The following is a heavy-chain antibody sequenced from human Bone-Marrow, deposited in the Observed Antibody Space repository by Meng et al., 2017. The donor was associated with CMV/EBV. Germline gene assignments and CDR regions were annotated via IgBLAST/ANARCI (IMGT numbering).Heavy chain of an antibody. J-gene: IGHJ5*02. D-gene: IGHD3-3*01. V-gene: IGHV5-51*01. CDR2: IYPGDSDT. CDR3: ARKGAYYDVWSGHSEGFDP. CDR1: GYSFTSYW. Sequence: GGSLRLSCKGSGYSFTSYWIGWVRQLPGKGLEWMGIIYPGDSDTRYSPSFQGQVTISADKSISTAYLQWSSLKASDTAMYYCARKGAYYDVWSGHSEGFDPWGQGNLVNFAS.